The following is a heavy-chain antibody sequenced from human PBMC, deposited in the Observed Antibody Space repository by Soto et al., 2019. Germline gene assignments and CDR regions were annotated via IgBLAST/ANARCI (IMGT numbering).Heavy chain of an antibody. V-gene: IGHV3-11*06. D-gene: IGHD6-13*01. J-gene: IGHJ4*02. CDR1: GFTFSAYY. CDR3: ARLGIAEVPIADY. CDR2: ISSSSSYT. Sequence: GWSLRLSCAASGFTFSAYYMSWIRQAPGKGLEWVSYISSSSSYTNYADSVKGRFTISRDNAKNSPYLQMNSLRAEDTAVYYCARLGIAEVPIADYWGQGTLVTVSS.